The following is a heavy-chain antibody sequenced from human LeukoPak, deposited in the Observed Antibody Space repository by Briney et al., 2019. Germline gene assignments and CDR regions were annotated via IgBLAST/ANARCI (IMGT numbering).Heavy chain of an antibody. CDR3: AKVLGGLFWRSCYFDY. CDR2: ISGSGGST. J-gene: IGHJ4*02. Sequence: PGGSLRLSCSASGFTFSSYAMSWVRQAPGKGLEWVSAISGSGGSTYYADSVKGRFTISRDNSKNTLYLQMNSLRAEDTAVYYCAKVLGGLFWRSCYFDYWGQGTLVTVSS. V-gene: IGHV3-23*01. D-gene: IGHD3-16*01. CDR1: GFTFSSYA.